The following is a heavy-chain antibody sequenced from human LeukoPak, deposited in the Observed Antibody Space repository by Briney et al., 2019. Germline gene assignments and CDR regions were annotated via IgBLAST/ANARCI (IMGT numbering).Heavy chain of an antibody. V-gene: IGHV3-74*01. CDR2: INGDGRNI. J-gene: IGHJ6*03. D-gene: IGHD2-2*01. Sequence: GGSLRLSCVASGFTFSSYWMHWVRQDPRKGLVWVSRINGDGRNINYADSVRGQFTISRDNAKNSLYLQMNSLRAEDTAAYYCARCSTSQTYYYYMDVWGKGTTVTVSS. CDR3: ARCSTSQTYYYYMDV. CDR1: GFTFSSYW.